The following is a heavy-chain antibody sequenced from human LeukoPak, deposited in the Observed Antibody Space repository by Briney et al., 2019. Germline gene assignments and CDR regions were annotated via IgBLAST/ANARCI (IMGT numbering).Heavy chain of an antibody. CDR1: GGSITNTNYY. Sequence: SETLSLTCTVSGGSITNTNYYWAWIRQPPGEGLEWIGSVYHSGITYYTPSLKSRVTISVDKSKNQFSLKLSSVTAADTAVYYCARTSPDTLLFDPWGQGTLVTVSS. D-gene: IGHD2-15*01. V-gene: IGHV4-39*07. J-gene: IGHJ5*02. CDR2: VYHSGIT. CDR3: ARTSPDTLLFDP.